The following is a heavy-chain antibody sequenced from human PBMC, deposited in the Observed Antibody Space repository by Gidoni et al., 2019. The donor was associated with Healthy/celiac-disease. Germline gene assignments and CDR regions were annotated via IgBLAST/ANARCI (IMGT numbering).Heavy chain of an antibody. V-gene: IGHV3-33*01. CDR1: GSTFSSHG. J-gene: IGHJ4*02. Sequence: VQLVASGGGVVQPGWSLRLSRAASGSTFSSHGMQWVRQAQGKGLEWVAVIWYDGSNKYYADSVKGRFTISRDNSKNTMYLQMNSLRAEDTAVYYCARDKDWGYPRLDDWGQGTLVTVSS. CDR3: ARDKDWGYPRLDD. CDR2: IWYDGSNK. D-gene: IGHD7-27*01.